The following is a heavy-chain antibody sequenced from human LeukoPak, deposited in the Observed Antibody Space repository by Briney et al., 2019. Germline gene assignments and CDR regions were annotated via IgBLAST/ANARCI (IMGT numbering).Heavy chain of an antibody. J-gene: IGHJ4*02. CDR3: ARPLLWFGELSFDY. Sequence: GESLKISCKGSGYSFTSYWIGRVRQMPGKGLEWMGIIYPGDSVTRYSPSFQGQVTISADKSISTAYLQWSSLKASDTAMYYCARPLLWFGELSFDYWGQGTLVTVSS. CDR2: IYPGDSVT. D-gene: IGHD3-10*01. V-gene: IGHV5-51*01. CDR1: GYSFTSYW.